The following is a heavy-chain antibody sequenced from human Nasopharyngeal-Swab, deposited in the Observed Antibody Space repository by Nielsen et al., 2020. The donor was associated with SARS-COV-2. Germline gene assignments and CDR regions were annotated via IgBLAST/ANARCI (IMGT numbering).Heavy chain of an antibody. CDR1: GFSFSDYY. CDR2: ISSGGTTK. V-gene: IGHV3-11*04. CDR3: ARRAYYYDSRGFYEDY. D-gene: IGHD3-22*01. Sequence: GGSLRLSCAASGFSFSDYYMSWLRQAPGEGLEWISYISSGGTTKYYADSVKGRFAISRDNARRSLFLQMNSLRAEDTALYYCARRAYYYDSRGFYEDYWGQGTLVTVSS. J-gene: IGHJ4*02.